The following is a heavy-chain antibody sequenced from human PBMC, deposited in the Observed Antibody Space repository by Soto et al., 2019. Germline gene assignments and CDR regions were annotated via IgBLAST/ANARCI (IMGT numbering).Heavy chain of an antibody. CDR3: ARVGGSFYGSWDS. D-gene: IGHD1-26*01. Sequence: QVQLVESGGGVVQPGRSLRLSCAASGFPFSMYVMHWVRQAPGKGLEWVAVMAYDGNREYYGDSVKGRFFVSRDNSKNTLYLQMNSLRPEDTAVYYCARVGGSFYGSWDSWGQGALVTVSS. V-gene: IGHV3-30-3*01. CDR1: GFPFSMYV. J-gene: IGHJ4*02. CDR2: MAYDGNRE.